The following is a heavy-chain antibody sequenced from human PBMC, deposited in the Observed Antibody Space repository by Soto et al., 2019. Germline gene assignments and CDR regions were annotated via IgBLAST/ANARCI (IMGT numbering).Heavy chain of an antibody. CDR2: MSYDGSDT. CDR3: TIVRVADSALDH. Sequence: GGSLRLSCVGSGFIFSNNGMHWVRQTPGKGLEWVAFMSYDGSDTFYADSVKGRFTISRNNSKKTLFLNMSNLRAEDTAMYYCTIVRVADSALDHWGQGTLVTVYS. V-gene: IGHV3-30*02. D-gene: IGHD3-10*02. J-gene: IGHJ4*02. CDR1: GFIFSNNG.